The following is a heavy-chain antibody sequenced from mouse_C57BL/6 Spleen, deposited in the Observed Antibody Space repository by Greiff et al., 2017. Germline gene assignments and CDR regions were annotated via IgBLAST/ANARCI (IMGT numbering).Heavy chain of an antibody. CDR3: AKNGYYYGSSSDYAMDY. V-gene: IGHV2-5*01. D-gene: IGHD1-1*01. CDR2: IWRGGST. Sequence: VKLQESGPGLVQPSQSLSITCTVSGFSLTSYGVHWVRQSPGKGLEWLGVIWRGGSTDYNAAFMSRLSITKDNSKSQVFFKMNSLQADDTAIYYCAKNGYYYGSSSDYAMDYWGQGTSVTVSS. J-gene: IGHJ4*01. CDR1: GFSLTSYG.